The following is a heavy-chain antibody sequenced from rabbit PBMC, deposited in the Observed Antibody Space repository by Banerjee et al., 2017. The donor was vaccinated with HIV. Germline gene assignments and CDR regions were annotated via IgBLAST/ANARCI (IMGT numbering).Heavy chain of an antibody. J-gene: IGHJ3*01. CDR3: AREAGSVYWARLDL. Sequence: QSLEESGGDLVKPGASLTLTCKASGIDFSSNAITWVRQAPGKGLEWIAYIYAGSSDTTYYASWAKGRFTISKTSSTTVTLQMTSLTVADTATYFCAREAGSVYWARLDLRGPGTLVTVS. D-gene: IGHD8-1*01. CDR2: IYAGSSDTT. V-gene: IGHV1S40*01. CDR1: GIDFSSNA.